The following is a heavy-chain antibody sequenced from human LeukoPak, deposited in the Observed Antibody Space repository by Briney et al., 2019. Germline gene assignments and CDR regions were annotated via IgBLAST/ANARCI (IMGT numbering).Heavy chain of an antibody. J-gene: IGHJ4*02. CDR1: GFTFDDYA. CDR3: AKEPYSGSYFDYFDY. V-gene: IGHV3-43*02. Sequence: GGSLRLSCAPSGFTFDDYAMHWGREAPGEGLELGSLISGDGVNTHYADSVKGRFTISRDNSKNSLHLQMNSLRTEDTAFYYCAKEPYSGSYFDYFDYWGQGALVTVSS. D-gene: IGHD1-26*01. CDR2: ISGDGVNT.